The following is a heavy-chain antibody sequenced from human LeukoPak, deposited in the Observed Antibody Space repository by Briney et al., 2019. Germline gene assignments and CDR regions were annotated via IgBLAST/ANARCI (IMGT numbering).Heavy chain of an antibody. CDR1: GFTFSNYP. CDR2: ISSSGSTT. J-gene: IGHJ6*03. D-gene: IGHD7-27*01. CDR3: ARVHTWGIHNYYYMDV. V-gene: IGHV3-48*04. Sequence: GGSLRLSCAASGFTFSNYPINWVRQAPGRGLGWGLYISSSGSTTYYADSLKGRFTVSRDNAKNSLSLQMNSLRAEDTAVYYCARVHTWGIHNYYYMDVWGKGTTVTVSS.